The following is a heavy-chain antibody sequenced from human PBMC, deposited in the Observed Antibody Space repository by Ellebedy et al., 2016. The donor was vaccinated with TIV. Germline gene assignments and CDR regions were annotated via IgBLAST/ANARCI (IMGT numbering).Heavy chain of an antibody. CDR1: GFTFSSNA. Sequence: GGSLRLXXAASGFTFSSNAMSWVRQAPGKGLEWVSAISGSGGSTYYADSVKGRFTISRDNSKNTLYLQMNSLRAEDTAVYYCAKDSETVTIFGVVISPPFDYWGQGTLVTVSS. D-gene: IGHD3-3*01. CDR2: ISGSGGST. J-gene: IGHJ4*02. V-gene: IGHV3-23*01. CDR3: AKDSETVTIFGVVISPPFDY.